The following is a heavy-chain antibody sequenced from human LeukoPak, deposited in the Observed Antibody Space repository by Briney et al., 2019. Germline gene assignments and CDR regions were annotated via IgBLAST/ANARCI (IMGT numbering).Heavy chain of an antibody. CDR3: AINGGGDSGYGNFDY. J-gene: IGHJ4*02. Sequence: GGPLRLSCAVSGFSFDDYAMHWVRQVPGKGLEWVSGISWNSDNIGYADSVKGRFTTSRDNAKNSLYLQMNSLRAEDTALYYCAINGGGDSGYGNFDYWGQGTLVTVSS. CDR2: ISWNSDNI. V-gene: IGHV3-9*01. D-gene: IGHD5-12*01. CDR1: GFSFDDYA.